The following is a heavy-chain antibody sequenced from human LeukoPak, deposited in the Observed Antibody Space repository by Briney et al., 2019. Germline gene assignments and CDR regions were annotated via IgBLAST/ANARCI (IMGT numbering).Heavy chain of an antibody. CDR2: INPNSGGT. CDR3: ARVHSGSLFDY. CDR1: GYTFSGNY. J-gene: IGHJ4*02. D-gene: IGHD1-26*01. Sequence: ASVKVSCKASGYTFSGNYIHWVRQAPGQGLEWMGWINPNSGGTIYAQKFQGRATMTRDTSISTAYMELSRLTSDDTAVYYCARVHSGSLFDYWGQGTLVTVSS. V-gene: IGHV1-2*02.